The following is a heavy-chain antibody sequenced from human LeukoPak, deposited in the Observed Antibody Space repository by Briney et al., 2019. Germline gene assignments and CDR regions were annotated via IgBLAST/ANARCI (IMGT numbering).Heavy chain of an antibody. V-gene: IGHV3-73*01. Sequence: PGGSLRLSCAASGFPFSGSARHWVRRASGKGRDGVGRIGSKANSYATAYAASVKGRFTISRDDSKNTAYLQMNSPKTEDTAVYYCTRHYDDYVWGSYRYAYDYWGQGTLVTVSS. CDR1: GFPFSGSA. D-gene: IGHD3-16*02. CDR2: IGSKANSYAT. J-gene: IGHJ4*02. CDR3: TRHYDDYVWGSYRYAYDY.